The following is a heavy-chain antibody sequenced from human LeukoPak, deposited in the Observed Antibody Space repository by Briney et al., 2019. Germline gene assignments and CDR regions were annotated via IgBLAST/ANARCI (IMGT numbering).Heavy chain of an antibody. D-gene: IGHD3-10*01. CDR2: IYYSGST. CDR3: ARAHREYYGSGSYYEY. CDR1: GGSIRSYY. V-gene: IGHV4-59*01. Sequence: SETLSLTCTVSGGSIRSYYWSWIRQPPGKGLEWIGYIYYSGSTNYNPSLKSRVTISVDTSKNQFSLKLSSVTAADTAVYYCARAHREYYGSGSYYEYWGQGTLVTVSS. J-gene: IGHJ4*02.